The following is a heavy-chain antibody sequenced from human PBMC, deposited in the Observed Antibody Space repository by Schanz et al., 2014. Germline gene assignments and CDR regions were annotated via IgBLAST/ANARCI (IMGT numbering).Heavy chain of an antibody. CDR2: INTGGDST. Sequence: EVQLVASGGGLVQPGGSLRLSCAASGFTFSTYAMAWVRQAPGKGLEWVSSINTGGDSTYYADSVKGRFTISRDNSKNLLYLQMNSLRAEDTAVYYCAKSDAFDIWGQGTLVTVSS. V-gene: IGHV3-23*04. CDR3: AKSDAFDI. J-gene: IGHJ3*02. CDR1: GFTFSTYA.